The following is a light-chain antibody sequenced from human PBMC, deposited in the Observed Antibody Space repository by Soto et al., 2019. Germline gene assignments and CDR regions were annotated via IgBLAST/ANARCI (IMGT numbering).Light chain of an antibody. J-gene: IGKJ4*02. CDR2: DAS. Sequence: DIQMTQSPSTLSACVGDRVTITCRASQSVSSWLAWYQQKPGKAPKFLIYDASSLESGVPSRFSGSGSGTEFTLTISSLQPDDFASYYCQQYNSYPLTFGGGPKVEIK. CDR3: QQYNSYPLT. CDR1: QSVSSW. V-gene: IGKV1-5*01.